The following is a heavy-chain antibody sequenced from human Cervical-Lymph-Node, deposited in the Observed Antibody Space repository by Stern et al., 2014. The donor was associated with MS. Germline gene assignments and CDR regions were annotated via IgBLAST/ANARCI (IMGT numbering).Heavy chain of an antibody. CDR2: ILPVCGTP. V-gene: IGHV1-69*01. Sequence: VQLQQSGAEVTKPGSSVKVSCKASGGTFSKFPSSWVRQAPVQGLEWMGGILPVCGTPTYAQEFRGRVTITADVSTSTVYMELSSLRSDDTAVYYCALSSETSDRWYSLGYDLWGQGTLVTVSS. D-gene: IGHD6-13*01. CDR3: ALSSETSDRWYSLGYDL. CDR1: GGTFSKFP. J-gene: IGHJ5*02.